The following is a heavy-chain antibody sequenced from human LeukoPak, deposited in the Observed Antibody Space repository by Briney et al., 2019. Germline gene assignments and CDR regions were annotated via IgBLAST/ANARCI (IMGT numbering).Heavy chain of an antibody. V-gene: IGHV1-2*04. CDR1: GYTFTGYY. CDR3: ARADTAMECVDY. D-gene: IGHD5-18*01. Sequence: ASVKVSCKASGYTFTGYYMHWVRQAPGQGLEWMGWINPNSGGTNYAQKFQGWVTMTRDTSISTAYMELSRLRSDDTAVYYCARADTAMECVDYWGQGTLVTVSS. J-gene: IGHJ4*02. CDR2: INPNSGGT.